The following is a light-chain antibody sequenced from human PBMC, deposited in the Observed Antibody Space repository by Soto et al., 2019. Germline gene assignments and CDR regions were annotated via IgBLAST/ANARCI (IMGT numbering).Light chain of an antibody. CDR1: QTISNW. V-gene: IGKV1-5*01. Sequence: IQMTQSPSTLSASVGDRVTITCRASQTISNWLAWYQQKPGKAPKLLIYDSSNLESGVPSRFSGSGSGTEFTLTISSLQPDDFATYSCQQYDSYSWTFGQGTKVDIK. CDR3: QQYDSYSWT. CDR2: DSS. J-gene: IGKJ1*01.